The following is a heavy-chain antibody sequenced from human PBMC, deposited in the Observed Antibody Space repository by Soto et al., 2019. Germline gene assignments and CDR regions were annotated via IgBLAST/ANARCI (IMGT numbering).Heavy chain of an antibody. D-gene: IGHD6-19*01. CDR2: INPNSGCT. V-gene: IGHV1-2*02. J-gene: IGHJ4*02. CDR3: ATPYSSGPFDY. Sequence: GASVKVSFKASGYTFTGYYMHWLRQAPGQGLEWMGWINPNSGCTNYAQKFQGRVTMTRDTSISTAYMELSRLRSDDTAVYYCATPYSSGPFDYWGQGTLVTVSS. CDR1: GYTFTGYY.